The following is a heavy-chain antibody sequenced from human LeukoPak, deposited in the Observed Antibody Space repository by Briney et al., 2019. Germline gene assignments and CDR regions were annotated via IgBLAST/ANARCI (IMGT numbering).Heavy chain of an antibody. D-gene: IGHD3/OR15-3a*01. Sequence: GGSLRLSCAASGFTFSSHVMSWVRQAPGKGPEWVAAISGSGSSTYYADPMKGRFTISRDNDNNTLFLGINSLRADDTAVYYCGKELSTLIYNLFDPWGQGTLVTVS. CDR1: GFTFSSHV. V-gene: IGHV3-23*01. CDR2: ISGSGSST. J-gene: IGHJ5*02. CDR3: GKELSTLIYNLFDP.